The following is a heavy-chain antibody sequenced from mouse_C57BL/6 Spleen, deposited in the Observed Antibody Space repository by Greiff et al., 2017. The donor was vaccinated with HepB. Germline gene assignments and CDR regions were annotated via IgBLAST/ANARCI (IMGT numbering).Heavy chain of an antibody. CDR1: GYTFTSYW. CDR2: IDPSDSYT. Sequence: QVQLQQPGAELVKPGASVKLSCKASGYTFTSYWMQWVKQRPGQGLEWIGEIDPSDSYTNYNQKFKGKATLTVDTSSSTAYMQLSSLTSEDSAVYYCARENLKRGFAYWGQGTLVTVSA. CDR3: ARENLKRGFAY. J-gene: IGHJ3*01. V-gene: IGHV1-50*01.